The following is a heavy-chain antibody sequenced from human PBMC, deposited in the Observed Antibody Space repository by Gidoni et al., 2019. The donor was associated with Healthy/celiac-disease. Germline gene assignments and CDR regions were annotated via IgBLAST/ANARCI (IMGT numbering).Heavy chain of an antibody. V-gene: IGHV1-69*09. J-gene: IGHJ6*03. D-gene: IGHD3-3*01. CDR3: ARGPEAFWSGYIRRRNYYYYMDV. CDR2: IIPILGIA. CDR1: GGTFSSYA. Sequence: QVQLVQSGAEVKKPGSSVKVSCKASGGTFSSYAISWVRQAPGQGLEWMGRIIPILGIANYAQKFQGRVTITADKSTSTAYMELSSLRSEDTAVYYCARGPEAFWSGYIRRRNYYYYMDVWGKGTTVTVSS.